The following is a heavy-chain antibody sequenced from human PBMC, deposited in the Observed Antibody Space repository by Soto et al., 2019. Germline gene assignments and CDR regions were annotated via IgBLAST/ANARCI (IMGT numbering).Heavy chain of an antibody. CDR2: ISWNIDSI. CDR3: AKVRGTFYYDSSGYDFDY. CDR1: GFTFDDYA. D-gene: IGHD3-22*01. Sequence: GGSLRLSCAASGFTFDDYAMHWVRQAPGKGLEWVSGISWNIDSIGYADSVKGRFTISRDNAKNSLYPQMNSLRAEDTALYHCAKVRGTFYYDSSGYDFDYWGQGTLVTVSS. J-gene: IGHJ4*02. V-gene: IGHV3-9*01.